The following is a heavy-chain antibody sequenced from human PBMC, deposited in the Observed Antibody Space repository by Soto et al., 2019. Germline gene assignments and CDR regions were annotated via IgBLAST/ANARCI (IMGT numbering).Heavy chain of an antibody. CDR3: KFDWPQGADY. D-gene: IGHD3-9*01. Sequence: EVQLVETGGGLIQPGGSLRLSCAASGFTVSSNYMSRVRQAPGKGLEWVSVIYNGGSTYYADSVKGRFTISRDNSKNTLYLQMNSLRAEDTAVYYCKFDWPQGADYWGQGTLVTVSS. CDR1: GFTVSSNY. CDR2: IYNGGST. J-gene: IGHJ4*02. V-gene: IGHV3-53*02.